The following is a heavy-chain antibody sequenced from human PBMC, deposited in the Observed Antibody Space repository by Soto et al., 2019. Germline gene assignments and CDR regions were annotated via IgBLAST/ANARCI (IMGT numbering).Heavy chain of an antibody. V-gene: IGHV3-48*01. CDR1: GFTFSSYS. Sequence: EVQLVESGGGLVQPGGSLRLSCAASGFTFSSYSMNWVRQAPGKGLEWVSYISSSSSTIYYTDAVKGRFTISRDNAKNSLYLQMNSLRAEDTAVYYCARTSPEYMTTVTTIFQHWGQGTLVTVSS. J-gene: IGHJ1*01. D-gene: IGHD4-17*01. CDR2: ISSSSSTI. CDR3: ARTSPEYMTTVTTIFQH.